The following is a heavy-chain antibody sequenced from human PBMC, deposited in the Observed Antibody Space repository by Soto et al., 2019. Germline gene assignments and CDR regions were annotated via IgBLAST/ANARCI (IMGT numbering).Heavy chain of an antibody. Sequence: SETLSLTCAVYGGSFSGYYWSWIRQPPGKGLEWIGEINHSGSTNYNPSLKSQVTISVDTSKNQFSLKLSSVTAADTAVYYCARSYYYGSGSDWYYGMDVWGQGTTVTVSS. V-gene: IGHV4-34*01. J-gene: IGHJ6*02. CDR1: GGSFSGYY. CDR3: ARSYYYGSGSDWYYGMDV. D-gene: IGHD3-10*01. CDR2: INHSGST.